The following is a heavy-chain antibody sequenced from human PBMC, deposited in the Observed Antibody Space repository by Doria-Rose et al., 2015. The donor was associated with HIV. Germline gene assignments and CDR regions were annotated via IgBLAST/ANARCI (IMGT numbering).Heavy chain of an antibody. CDR2: MFSDDRR. CDR3: ARIKSSRWYHKYYFDF. V-gene: IGHV2-26*01. CDR1: GVSLSSPGMG. J-gene: IGHJ4*02. D-gene: IGHD6-13*01. Sequence: QESGPVLVKPTETLTLTCTVSGVSLSSPGMGVSWIRQPPGKALEWLANMFSDDRRSYKTSLKSRLTISRGTSKCQVVLTMADMDPVDTATYYCARIKSSRWYHKYYFDFWGQGTLVIVSA.